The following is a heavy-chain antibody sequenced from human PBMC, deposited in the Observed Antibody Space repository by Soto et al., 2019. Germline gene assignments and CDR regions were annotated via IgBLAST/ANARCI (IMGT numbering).Heavy chain of an antibody. Sequence: LETLSLTCTVSGGSSSSSSYCWGWIRQPPGKGLEWIGSIYYSGSTYYNPSLKSRVTISVDTSKNQFSLKLSSVTAADTAVYYCARPGSYSGYDSYFDYWGQGTLVTVSS. J-gene: IGHJ4*02. CDR3: ARPGSYSGYDSYFDY. D-gene: IGHD5-12*01. V-gene: IGHV4-39*01. CDR1: GGSSSSSSYC. CDR2: IYYSGST.